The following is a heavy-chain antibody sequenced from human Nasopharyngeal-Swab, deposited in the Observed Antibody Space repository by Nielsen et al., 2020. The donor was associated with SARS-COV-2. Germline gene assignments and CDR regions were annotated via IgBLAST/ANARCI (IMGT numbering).Heavy chain of an antibody. CDR2: ISWNSGSI. Sequence: SLKISCAASGFTFDDYAMHWVRQAPGKGLEWVSGISWNSGSIGYADSVEGRFTISRDNAKNSLYLQMNSLRAEDTALYYCATNPNYYGMDVWGQGTTVTVSS. V-gene: IGHV3-9*01. J-gene: IGHJ6*02. CDR3: ATNPNYYGMDV. CDR1: GFTFDDYA.